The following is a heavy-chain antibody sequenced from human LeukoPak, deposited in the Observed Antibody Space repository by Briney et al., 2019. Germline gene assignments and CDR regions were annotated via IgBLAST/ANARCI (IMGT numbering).Heavy chain of an antibody. V-gene: IGHV4-39*01. CDR1: GGSISSSSYY. D-gene: IGHD4-17*01. Sequence: SETLSLICTVSGGSISSSSYYWGWIRQPPGEGLEWMGSIFYSGSTYYNPSLKSRVTISLDTSKNQFSLKLSSVTAAGTAVYYCARPATVTTSFWYFDLWGRGTLVTVSS. CDR3: ARPATVTTSFWYFDL. J-gene: IGHJ2*01. CDR2: IFYSGST.